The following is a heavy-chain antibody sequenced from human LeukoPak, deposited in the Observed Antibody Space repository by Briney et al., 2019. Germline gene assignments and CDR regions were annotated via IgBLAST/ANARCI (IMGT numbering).Heavy chain of an antibody. V-gene: IGHV3-53*01. CDR3: ARDVPGVSREFFDY. Sequence: GALRLSCAASGLTVSNYYMSWVRQAPGKGLEWVSVIYSGGNTYYADSVKGRFIISRDNTKNTLYLQMNSLRADDTAVYYCARDVPGVSREFFDYWGQGTLVTVSS. J-gene: IGHJ4*02. CDR2: IYSGGNT. CDR1: GLTVSNYY. D-gene: IGHD3-10*01.